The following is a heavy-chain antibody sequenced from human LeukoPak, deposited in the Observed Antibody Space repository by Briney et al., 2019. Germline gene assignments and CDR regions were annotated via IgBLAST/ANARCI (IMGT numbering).Heavy chain of an antibody. J-gene: IGHJ4*02. CDR3: AREAVAGTGGLDFDY. Sequence: GASVKVSCKASGGTFSSYAISWVRQAPGQGLEWMGGIIPIFGTANYAQKFQGRVTITADESTCTAYMELSSLRSEDTAVYYCAREAVAGTGGLDFDYWGQGTLVTVSS. CDR1: GGTFSSYA. D-gene: IGHD6-19*01. CDR2: IIPIFGTA. V-gene: IGHV1-69*13.